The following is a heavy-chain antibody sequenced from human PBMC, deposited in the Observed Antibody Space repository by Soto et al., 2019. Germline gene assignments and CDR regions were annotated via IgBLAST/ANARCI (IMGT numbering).Heavy chain of an antibody. Sequence: GGSLRLSCAASGFTFSSYAMSWVRQAPGKGLEWVSAISGSGGSTYYADSVKGRFTISRDNSKNTLYLQMNSLRAEDTAVYYCAKSLESGYYYGSGSYYNPPYYYYYGMDVWGQGTTVTVS. CDR2: ISGSGGST. CDR3: AKSLESGYYYGSGSYYNPPYYYYYGMDV. V-gene: IGHV3-23*01. CDR1: GFTFSSYA. D-gene: IGHD3-10*01. J-gene: IGHJ6*02.